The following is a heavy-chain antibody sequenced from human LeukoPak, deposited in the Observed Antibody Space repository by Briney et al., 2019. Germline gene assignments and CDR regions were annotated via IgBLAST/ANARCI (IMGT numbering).Heavy chain of an antibody. CDR3: ARVSDWNYVQGWFDP. J-gene: IGHJ5*02. V-gene: IGHV1-18*01. CDR2: SSGYNGNT. D-gene: IGHD1-7*01. Sequence: ASVKVSCRTSGYTFTTYGINWVRQAPGQGLEWMCWSSGYNGNTKYAQRLQDRVSLTTDTSTSTAYMELRSLRSDDTAVYYCARVSDWNYVQGWFDPWGQGTLVTVSS. CDR1: GYTFTTYG.